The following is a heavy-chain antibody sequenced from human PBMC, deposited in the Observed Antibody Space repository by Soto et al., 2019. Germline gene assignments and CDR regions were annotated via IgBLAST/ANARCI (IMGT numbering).Heavy chain of an antibody. D-gene: IGHD1-26*01. CDR1: GFTFSSYA. Sequence: GGSLRLSCAASGFTFSSYAMSWVRQAPGKGLEWVSAISGSGGSTYYADSVKGRFTISRDNSKNTLYLQMNSLSAEDTAVYYCAKDSELPLTFDYWGQGTLVTVSS. J-gene: IGHJ4*02. CDR2: ISGSGGST. V-gene: IGHV3-23*01. CDR3: AKDSELPLTFDY.